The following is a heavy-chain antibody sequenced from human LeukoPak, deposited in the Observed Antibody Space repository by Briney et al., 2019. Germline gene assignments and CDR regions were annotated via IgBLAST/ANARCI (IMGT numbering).Heavy chain of an antibody. CDR1: GFTFRDYG. Sequence: GGSLRLSCGASGFTFRDYGMDWVRQAPGKGLEWVVFIRYDGSEKYYGDSAKGRFTISRDNSKNTLFLEMNSLRGEDSGVYYCVKGKDYYMDVWGKGTTVTISS. CDR2: IRYDGSEK. CDR3: VKGKDYYMDV. J-gene: IGHJ6*03. V-gene: IGHV3-30*02.